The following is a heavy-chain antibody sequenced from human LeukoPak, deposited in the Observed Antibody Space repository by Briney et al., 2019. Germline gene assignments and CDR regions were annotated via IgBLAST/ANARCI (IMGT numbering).Heavy chain of an antibody. Sequence: SETLSLTCTVSGGSISSSSYYWGWIRQPPGKGLEWIGSIYYSGSTYYNPSLKSRVTISVDTSKNQFSLKLSSVTAADTAVYNCARDGRYCSSTSCYIGFDYWGQGTLVTVSS. CDR1: GGSISSSSYY. D-gene: IGHD2-2*02. J-gene: IGHJ4*02. CDR2: IYYSGST. V-gene: IGHV4-39*07. CDR3: ARDGRYCSSTSCYIGFDY.